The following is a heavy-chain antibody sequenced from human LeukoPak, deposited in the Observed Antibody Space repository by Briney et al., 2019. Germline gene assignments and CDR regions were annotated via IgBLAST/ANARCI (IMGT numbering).Heavy chain of an antibody. D-gene: IGHD2-21*02. J-gene: IGHJ4*02. CDR3: ARDPCGGDCYPYVFDD. CDR2: ISYDGSNK. V-gene: IGHV3-30-3*01. CDR1: GFTFRSYA. Sequence: GRSLRLSCAASGFTFRSYAMHWVRQAPGKGLEWVAFISYDGSNKYYADSVKGRFTISRDNFKNTLYLQMNSLRAEDTAVYYCARDPCGGDCYPYVFDDWGQGTLVTVSS.